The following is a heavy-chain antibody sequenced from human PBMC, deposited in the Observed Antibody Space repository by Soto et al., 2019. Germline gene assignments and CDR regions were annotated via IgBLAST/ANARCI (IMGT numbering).Heavy chain of an antibody. CDR2: TYYRSKWYY. Sequence: TLRLTWAITGDSVSSNSAGWSWVRQSPSRGLEWLGRTYYRSKWYYEYAVSVRGRITINPDTSKNQYSLQLNSVTTEDKAVYFWVRGEKHNGRIFDYWGQGTLVTVAS. CDR3: VRGEKHNGRIFDY. D-gene: IGHD1-26*01. CDR1: GDSVSSNSAG. V-gene: IGHV6-1*01. J-gene: IGHJ4*01.